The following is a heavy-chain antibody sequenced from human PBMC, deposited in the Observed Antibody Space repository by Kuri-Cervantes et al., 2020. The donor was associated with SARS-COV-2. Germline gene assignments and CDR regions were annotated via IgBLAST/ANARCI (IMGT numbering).Heavy chain of an antibody. CDR2: LRYDGGEK. Sequence: GESLKISCAASGFTFSSYGMHWARQAPGKGLEWVAFLRYDGGEKHYADSVKGRFTISRDSSKNTLYLEMNSLRVEDTAVYYCAKDPLYRGTYDLGKLDYWGRGTLVTVSS. J-gene: IGHJ4*02. V-gene: IGHV3-30*02. CDR1: GFTFSSYG. CDR3: AKDPLYRGTYDLGKLDY. D-gene: IGHD3-3*01.